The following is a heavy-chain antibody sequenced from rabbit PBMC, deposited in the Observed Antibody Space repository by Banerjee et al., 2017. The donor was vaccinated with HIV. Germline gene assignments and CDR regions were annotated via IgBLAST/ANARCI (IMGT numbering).Heavy chain of an antibody. CDR2: IDPDYGST. CDR1: GFDFSSYC. Sequence: QLKESGGGLVQPGGSPKLSCKASGFDFSSYCMSWVRQAPGKGLEWIGTIDPDYGSTYYANWVNGRFTISSHNAQNTVSLQLNSLTAADTATYFCARGASSSGYYPINYFNLWGQGTLVTVS. CDR3: ARGASSSGYYPINYFNL. J-gene: IGHJ4*01. D-gene: IGHD1-1*01. V-gene: IGHV1S7*01.